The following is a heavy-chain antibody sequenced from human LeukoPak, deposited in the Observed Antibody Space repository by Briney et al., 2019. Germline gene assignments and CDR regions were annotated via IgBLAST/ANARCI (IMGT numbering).Heavy chain of an antibody. V-gene: IGHV3-74*01. Sequence: GGSLRLSCAASGFTFSSYWMHWVRQTPGKGLVWVSRIYSDGSGPTYADSVKGRFTISRDNSKNTLYLQMNSLRAEDTAVYYCVRDSIAVTGDFDFWGQGTLVTVSS. CDR2: IYSDGSGP. CDR1: GFTFSSYW. CDR3: VRDSIAVTGDFDF. J-gene: IGHJ4*02. D-gene: IGHD6-19*01.